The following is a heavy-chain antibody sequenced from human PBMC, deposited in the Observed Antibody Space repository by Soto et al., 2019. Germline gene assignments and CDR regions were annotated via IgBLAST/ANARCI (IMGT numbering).Heavy chain of an antibody. Sequence: PGGSLRLSCAASGFTFSSYAMSWVRQAPGKGLEWVSAISGSGGSTYYADSVKGRFTISRDNSKNTLYLQMNSLRAEDTAVYYCAHKHYDSSGYYYVGYFQHWGQGTLVTVSS. V-gene: IGHV3-23*01. J-gene: IGHJ1*01. CDR3: AHKHYDSSGYYYVGYFQH. D-gene: IGHD3-22*01. CDR2: ISGSGGST. CDR1: GFTFSSYA.